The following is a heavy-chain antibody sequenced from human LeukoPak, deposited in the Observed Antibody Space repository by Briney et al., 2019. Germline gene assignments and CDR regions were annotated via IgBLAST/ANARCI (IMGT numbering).Heavy chain of an antibody. Sequence: GGSLRLSCAASGFTFSSYGMHWVRQAPGKGLEWVAVIWYDGSNKYYADSVKGRFTISRDNSKNTLYLQMNSLRAEDTAVYYCALGELLPELDYWGQGTLVTVSS. D-gene: IGHD3-10*01. CDR2: IWYDGSNK. J-gene: IGHJ4*02. CDR1: GFTFSSYG. V-gene: IGHV3-33*01. CDR3: ALGELLPELDY.